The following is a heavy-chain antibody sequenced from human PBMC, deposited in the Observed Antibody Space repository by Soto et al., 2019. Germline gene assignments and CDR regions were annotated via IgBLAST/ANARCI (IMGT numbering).Heavy chain of an antibody. CDR3: ALKHSSSSYSYYGMDV. CDR2: IIPIFGTA. V-gene: IGHV1-69*01. D-gene: IGHD6-6*01. J-gene: IGHJ6*02. CDR1: GGTFSSYA. Sequence: KVSCKASGGTFSSYAISWVRQAPGQGLEWMGGIIPIFGTANYAQKFQGRVTITADESTSTAYMELSSLRSEDTAVYYCALKHSSSSYSYYGMDVWGQGTTVTVSS.